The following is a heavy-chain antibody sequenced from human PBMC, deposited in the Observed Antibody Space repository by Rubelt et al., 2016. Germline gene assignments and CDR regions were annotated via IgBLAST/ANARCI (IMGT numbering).Heavy chain of an antibody. CDR3: ARTKTVEMATIPLAY. J-gene: IGHJ4*02. Sequence: QVQLVQSGAEVKKPGASVKVSCKASGYTFTSSYMHWVRQAPGQGLEWMGIINPSGGSQSYEQKFQGMGTMTRDTSTGAVYMELSSLRAEDTAVYYCARTKTVEMATIPLAYWGQGTPVTVSS. CDR2: INPSGGSQ. V-gene: IGHV1-46*01. CDR1: GYTFTSSY. D-gene: IGHD5-24*01.